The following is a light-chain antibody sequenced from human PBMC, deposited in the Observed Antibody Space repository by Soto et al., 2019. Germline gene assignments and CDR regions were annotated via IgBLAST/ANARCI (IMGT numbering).Light chain of an antibody. J-gene: IGKJ1*01. CDR3: QQYNNGWT. Sequence: EIVMTQSPATLSVSPGERATLSCRATQSVSSNLAWYQQKPGQAPRLLIYGASTRATGLPARFSGSWSGTEFTLTSSSLQPEDFAVYYCQQYNNGWTFGQGTKVEIK. CDR1: QSVSSN. V-gene: IGKV3-15*01. CDR2: GAS.